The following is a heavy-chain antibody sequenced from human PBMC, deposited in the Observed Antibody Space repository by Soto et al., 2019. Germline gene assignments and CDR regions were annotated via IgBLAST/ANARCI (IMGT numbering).Heavy chain of an antibody. D-gene: IGHD2-2*01. V-gene: IGHV4-39*01. J-gene: IGHJ4*02. CDR2: IFYTGRT. CDR1: GGSISSGNYY. Sequence: SETLSLTXTVSGGSISSGNYYWGWIRQSPGKGLEFIGSIFYTGRTYYNPSLKSRVTMSVDTSKNRFSLKLTSVTAADTAVYYCARQGIVPAAKEFDFWGQGTLVTVSS. CDR3: ARQGIVPAAKEFDF.